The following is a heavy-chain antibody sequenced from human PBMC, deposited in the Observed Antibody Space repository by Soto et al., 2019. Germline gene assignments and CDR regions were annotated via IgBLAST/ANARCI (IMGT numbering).Heavy chain of an antibody. J-gene: IGHJ4*02. CDR1: GFTPTTTP. CDR2: ISGTASRT. Sequence: EVQLLESGGGLVLPGGSLRLSCAGSGFTPTTTPLSWVRQPPGKGLEWVTTISGTASRTYYVDSVKGRFFISRDNSKNTVTLQMNNLKLDDADVYYCATSFRYFDNWGQGTRVTVSS. V-gene: IGHV3-23*01. D-gene: IGHD3-9*01. CDR3: ATSFRYFDN.